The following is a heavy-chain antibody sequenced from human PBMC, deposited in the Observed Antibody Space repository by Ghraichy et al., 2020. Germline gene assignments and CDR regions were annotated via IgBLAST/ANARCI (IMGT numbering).Heavy chain of an antibody. Sequence: GGSLRLSCAASGFTFSSYWMSWVRQAPGKGLEWVANIKQDGSEKYYVDSVKGRFTISRDNAKNSLYLQMNSLRAEDTAVYYCARGSSWGEGYYYYYGMDVWGQGTTVTVSS. CDR1: GFTFSSYW. CDR2: IKQDGSEK. CDR3: ARGSSWGEGYYYYYGMDV. J-gene: IGHJ6*02. D-gene: IGHD3-16*01. V-gene: IGHV3-7*01.